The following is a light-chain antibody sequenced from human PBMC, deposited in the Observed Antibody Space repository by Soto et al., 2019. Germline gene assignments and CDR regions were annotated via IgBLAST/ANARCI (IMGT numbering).Light chain of an antibody. CDR3: QQYGSSPAGYT. V-gene: IGKV3-20*01. CDR2: GAS. CDR1: QSVSSSY. J-gene: IGKJ2*01. Sequence: EIVLTQSPGTLSLSPGERATLSRRASQSVSSSYLAWYQQKPGQAPRLLIYGASSRATGIPDRFSGSGSGTDFTLTISRLEPEDFAVYYCQQYGSSPAGYTFGQGTKLEIK.